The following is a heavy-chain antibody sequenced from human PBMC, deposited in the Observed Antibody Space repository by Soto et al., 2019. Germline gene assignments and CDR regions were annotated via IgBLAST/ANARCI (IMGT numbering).Heavy chain of an antibody. D-gene: IGHD1-20*01. CDR3: ARQGNWNEAPEYYFDY. CDR1: GGSISSSSYY. Sequence: QLQLQESGPGLVKPSETLSLTCTVSGGSISSSSYYWGWIRQPPGKGLEWIGSIYYSGSTYYNPSLKSRVTISVDTSKNQFSLKLSSVTAADTAVYYCARQGNWNEAPEYYFDYWGQGTLVTVSS. J-gene: IGHJ4*02. CDR2: IYYSGST. V-gene: IGHV4-39*01.